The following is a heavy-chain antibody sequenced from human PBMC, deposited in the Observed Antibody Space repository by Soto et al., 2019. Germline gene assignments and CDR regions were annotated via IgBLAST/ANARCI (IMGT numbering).Heavy chain of an antibody. J-gene: IGHJ5*01. V-gene: IGHV3-23*01. D-gene: IGHD3-3*02. Sequence: GGSLRLSCASSGFMFSDYAMTWARQAPGKELEWVSGLLRPGRSTHYADSVKGRFTISGDTSANTVYLQMDSLRAEDTAVYYCSIEAIANDGICPIDSRGHGSFVIVAS. CDR1: GFMFSDYA. CDR2: LLRPGRST. CDR3: SIEAIANDGICPIDS.